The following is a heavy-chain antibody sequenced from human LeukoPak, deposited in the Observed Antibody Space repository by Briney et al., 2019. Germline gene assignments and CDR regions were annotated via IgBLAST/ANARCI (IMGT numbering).Heavy chain of an antibody. Sequence: SETLSLTCTVSGGSISSSSYYWGWIRQPPGKGLEWMGSISYTGSTYYNPSLKSRVTISVDTSKNQFSLKLSSVTAADTAVYYCARVGSGGSCLDYWGQGTLVTVSS. V-gene: IGHV4-39*01. CDR2: ISYTGST. CDR3: ARVGSGGSCLDY. D-gene: IGHD2-15*01. CDR1: GGSISSSSYY. J-gene: IGHJ4*02.